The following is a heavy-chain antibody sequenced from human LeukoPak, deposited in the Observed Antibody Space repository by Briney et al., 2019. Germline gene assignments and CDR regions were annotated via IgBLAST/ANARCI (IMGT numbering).Heavy chain of an antibody. D-gene: IGHD3-22*01. V-gene: IGHV3-23*01. Sequence: GGSLRLSCAASGFTFSSYAMSWVRQAPGKGLEWMSAIIGGGGSTYYADSVKGRFTISRDNSKDTLYLQMNSLRAEDTAVYYCAKVKNYYDSSGYCYYFDYWGQGTLVTVSS. CDR1: GFTFSSYA. CDR3: AKVKNYYDSSGYCYYFDY. J-gene: IGHJ4*02. CDR2: IIGGGGST.